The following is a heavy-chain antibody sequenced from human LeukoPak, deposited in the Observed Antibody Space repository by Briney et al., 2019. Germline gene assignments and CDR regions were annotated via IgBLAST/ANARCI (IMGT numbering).Heavy chain of an antibody. CDR2: ISYNARSQ. J-gene: IGHJ1*01. V-gene: IGHV3-30*04. CDR3: TKGRITQTKGAEFFQH. Sequence: GGSLRLSCAASGFTFSSYAMHWVRQAPGKGLEWVALISYNARSQYYADSVKGRFTISRDSSNDMLYLNMSSLRPEDTALYYCTKGRITQTKGAEFFQHWGQGTLVTVSS. D-gene: IGHD2-8*01. CDR1: GFTFSSYA.